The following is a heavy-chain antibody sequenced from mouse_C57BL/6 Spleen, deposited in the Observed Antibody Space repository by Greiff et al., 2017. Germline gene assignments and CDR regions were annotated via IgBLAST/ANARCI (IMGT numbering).Heavy chain of an antibody. CDR3: QSHGSSYHYAMDY. J-gene: IGHJ4*01. V-gene: IGHV1-15*01. Sequence: VQLQQSGAELVRPGASVTLSCKASGYTFTDYEMHWVKQTPVHGLEWIGAIDPETGGTAYNQKFKGKAILTADKSSSTAYMELRSLTSEDSAVYYCQSHGSSYHYAMDYWGQGTSVTVSS. CDR2: IDPETGGT. D-gene: IGHD1-1*01. CDR1: GYTFTDYE.